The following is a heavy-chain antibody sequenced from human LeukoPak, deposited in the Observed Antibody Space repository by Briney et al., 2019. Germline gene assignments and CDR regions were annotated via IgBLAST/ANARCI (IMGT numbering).Heavy chain of an antibody. CDR3: AKDHRWGKGSFDY. V-gene: IGHV3-9*01. Sequence: GRSLRLSCAASGFTFDDYAMHWVRQAPGKGLEWVSGISWNSGSIGYADSVKGRFTISRDNAKNSLYLQMNSLRAEDTAVYYCAKDHRWGKGSFDYWGQGTLVTVSS. CDR2: ISWNSGSI. D-gene: IGHD4-23*01. J-gene: IGHJ4*02. CDR1: GFTFDDYA.